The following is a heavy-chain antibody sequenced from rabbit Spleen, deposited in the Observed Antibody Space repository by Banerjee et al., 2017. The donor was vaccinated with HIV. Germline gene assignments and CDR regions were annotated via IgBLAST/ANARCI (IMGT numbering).Heavy chain of an antibody. CDR1: GFDFSSYYM. Sequence: QEQLEESAGGLVQPGGSLKLSCKASGFDFSSYYMNWVRQAPGKGLEWIACIYAGSSGSTYYASWAKGRFTISKTSSTTVTLQLNSLTAADTATYFCARGLYVDNTRMNLWGPGTLVTVS. V-gene: IGHV1S45*01. J-gene: IGHJ4*01. D-gene: IGHD4-2*01. CDR3: ARGLYVDNTRMNL. CDR2: IYAGSSGST.